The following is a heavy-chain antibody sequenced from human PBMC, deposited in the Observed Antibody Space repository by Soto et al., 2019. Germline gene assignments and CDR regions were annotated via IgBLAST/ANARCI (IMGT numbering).Heavy chain of an antibody. V-gene: IGHV1-69*12. D-gene: IGHD2-2*01. CDR1: GGTFSSYA. Sequence: QVQLVQSGAEVKKPGSSVKVSCKASGGTFSSYAISWVRQAPGQGLEWMGGIIPIFGTANYAQKFQGRVTITADEPTRTAYVALGTLKSEHTAVHSGASSRYCTTTSCPPSAYGYYNYGMDVWGQGTTVTVSS. J-gene: IGHJ6*02. CDR2: IIPIFGTA. CDR3: ASSRYCTTTSCPPSAYGYYNYGMDV.